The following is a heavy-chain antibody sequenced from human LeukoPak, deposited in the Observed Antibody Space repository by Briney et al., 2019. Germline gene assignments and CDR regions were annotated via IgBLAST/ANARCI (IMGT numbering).Heavy chain of an antibody. CDR1: GFTFSSYA. D-gene: IGHD5-18*01. Sequence: PGGSLRLSCAASGFTFSSYAMGWVRQAPGKGLEWVSAITASGGNTYYADSVKGRFTISTDNSKNTLYLQVNSLRAEDTAVYYCAKGNGYSYGRYYFDYWGQGTLVTVSS. V-gene: IGHV3-23*01. CDR3: AKGNGYSYGRYYFDY. CDR2: ITASGGNT. J-gene: IGHJ4*02.